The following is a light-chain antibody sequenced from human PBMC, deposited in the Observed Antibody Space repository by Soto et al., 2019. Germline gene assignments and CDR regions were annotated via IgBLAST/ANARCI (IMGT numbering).Light chain of an antibody. CDR2: LGS. CDR1: QSLLHNNGYNY. J-gene: IGKJ4*01. Sequence: DIVMTQSPLSLPVTPGEPASISCRSSQSLLHNNGYNYLDWYLQKPGQSPQLLIYLGSNRASGVPDRFSGSGSGTDFILKFSRVEAEDVGVYYCMQALQTPTFGGGTKVEIK. CDR3: MQALQTPT. V-gene: IGKV2-28*01.